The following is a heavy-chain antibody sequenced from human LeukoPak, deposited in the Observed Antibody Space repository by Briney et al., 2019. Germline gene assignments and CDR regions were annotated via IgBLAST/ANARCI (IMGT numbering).Heavy chain of an antibody. V-gene: IGHV3-13*01. J-gene: IGHJ3*02. Sequence: GGSLRLSCAASGFTFSSYDMHWVRQATGKGLEWVLAIGTAGDTYYPGSVKGRFTISRENAKNSLYLQMNSLRAGDTAVYYCARGRGYSSSRDAFDIWGQGTMVTVSS. D-gene: IGHD6-13*01. CDR2: IGTAGDT. CDR3: ARGRGYSSSRDAFDI. CDR1: GFTFSSYD.